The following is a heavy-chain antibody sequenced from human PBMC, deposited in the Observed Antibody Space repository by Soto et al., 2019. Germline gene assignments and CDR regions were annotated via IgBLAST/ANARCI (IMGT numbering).Heavy chain of an antibody. CDR2: INAGNGNT. CDR1: GYTFTGYY. CDR3: ARGPNPYYCDY. Sequence: GASVKVSCKASGYTFTGYYMHWVRQAPGQGLEWMGWINAGNGNTKYSQKFQGRVTITRDTSASTAYMELSSLRSEDTAVYYCARGPNPYYCDYWGEGTLATVAS. V-gene: IGHV1-3*01. J-gene: IGHJ4*02.